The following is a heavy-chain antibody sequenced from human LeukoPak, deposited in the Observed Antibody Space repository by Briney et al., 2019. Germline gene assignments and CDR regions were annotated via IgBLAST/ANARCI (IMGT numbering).Heavy chain of an antibody. D-gene: IGHD5-12*01. CDR3: ARGTTIPNWFDP. V-gene: IGHV3-30*04. CDR1: GFTFTNYP. J-gene: IGHJ5*02. Sequence: GGSLRLSCTASGFTFTNYPMHWVRQATGKGLEWVAAISYDGSNQNYADSVKGRFTISRDNSKNTLYLQMNSLRTEDTAVYYCARGTTIPNWFDPWGQGTLVTVSS. CDR2: ISYDGSNQ.